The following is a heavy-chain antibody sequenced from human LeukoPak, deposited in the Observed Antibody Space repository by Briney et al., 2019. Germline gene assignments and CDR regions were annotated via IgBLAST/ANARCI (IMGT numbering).Heavy chain of an antibody. J-gene: IGHJ5*02. CDR1: GGSFSGYY. Sequence: PSETLSLTCAVYGGSFSGYYWSWIRQPPGKGLEWIGEINHSGSTNYNPSLKSRVTISVDTSKNQFSLKLSSVTAADMAVYYCARGGWFDPWGQGTLVTVSS. V-gene: IGHV4-34*01. CDR3: ARGGWFDP. CDR2: INHSGST.